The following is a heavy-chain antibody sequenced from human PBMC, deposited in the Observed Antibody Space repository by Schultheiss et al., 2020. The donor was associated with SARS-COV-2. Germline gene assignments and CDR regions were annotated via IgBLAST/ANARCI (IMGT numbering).Heavy chain of an antibody. V-gene: IGHV3-48*02. J-gene: IGHJ4*02. CDR1: GFTVSSNY. CDR3: ARVPSYYYDSSGKFNY. D-gene: IGHD3-22*01. Sequence: GGSLRLSCAASGFTVSSNYMSWVRQAPGKGLEWVSSISSSSSTIYYADSVKGRFTISRDNAKNSLYLQMNSLRDEDTAVYYCARVPSYYYDSSGKFNYWGQGTLVTVSS. CDR2: ISSSSSTI.